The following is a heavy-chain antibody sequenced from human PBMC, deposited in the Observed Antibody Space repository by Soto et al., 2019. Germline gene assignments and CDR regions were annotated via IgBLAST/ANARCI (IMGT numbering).Heavy chain of an antibody. D-gene: IGHD6-13*01. CDR2: FDPEDGET. CDR3: ARPSVDSSSWYGCLDFDC. CDR1: GYTLTELS. Sequence: QVQLVQSGAEVKKPGASVKVSCKVSGYTLTELSMHWVRQAPGKGLEWMGGFDPEDGETSYAQRFQDRVTMTEDTSTHTAYMELSSLTSDDMAVYYCARPSVDSSSWYGCLDFDCWGQGTLVTVSS. J-gene: IGHJ4*02. V-gene: IGHV1-24*01.